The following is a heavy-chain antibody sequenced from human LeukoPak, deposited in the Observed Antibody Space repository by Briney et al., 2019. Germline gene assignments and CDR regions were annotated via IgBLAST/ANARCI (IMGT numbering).Heavy chain of an antibody. V-gene: IGHV3-73*01. CDR1: GFTFSGSA. D-gene: IGHD3-9*01. CDR3: TRRDDTLSGYSDTDY. J-gene: IGHJ4*02. CDR2: IRSKANSYAT. Sequence: GGSLRLSCAASGFTFSGSAMHWVRQASGKGLEWAGRIRSKANSYATAYAASVIGRFTISRDDSKETAYLQMNSLKTEDTAVYYCTRRDDTLSGYSDTDYWGQGTLVTVSS.